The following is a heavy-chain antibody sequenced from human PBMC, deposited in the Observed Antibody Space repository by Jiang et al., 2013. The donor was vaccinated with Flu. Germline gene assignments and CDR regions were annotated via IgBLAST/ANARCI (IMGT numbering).Heavy chain of an antibody. D-gene: IGHD3-10*01. CDR2: IFYSGST. J-gene: IGHJ1*01. CDR1: GGSISSIGYY. CDR3: GTSNYGIEYFQS. V-gene: IGHV4-39*01. Sequence: VSGGSISSIGYYWGWIRQPPRKGLEWIGSIFYSGSTYYNPSLKSRVTVSVDTSKNQFSLRLSSVTAADTAVYYCGTSNYGIEYFQSWGQGTLVTVSS.